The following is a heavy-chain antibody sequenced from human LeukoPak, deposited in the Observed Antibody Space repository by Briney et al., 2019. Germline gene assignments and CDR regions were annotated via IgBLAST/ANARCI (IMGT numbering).Heavy chain of an antibody. CDR2: ISADGSTT. D-gene: IGHD1-14*01. CDR3: IVVVEPPDSDGFDV. V-gene: IGHV3-74*01. CDR1: GFTFGNSW. Sequence: GGSLRLSCAASGFTFGNSWVHWVRQAPGKGLVWVSLISADGSTTSYADSVKGRFTISRDNARNTLSLEMNSLTIEDTAVYYCIVVVEPPDSDGFDVWGQGTMITVSS. J-gene: IGHJ3*01.